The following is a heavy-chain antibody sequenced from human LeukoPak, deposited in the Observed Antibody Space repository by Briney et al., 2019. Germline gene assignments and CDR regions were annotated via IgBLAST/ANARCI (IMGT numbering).Heavy chain of an antibody. J-gene: IGHJ5*02. Sequence: SEALSLTCAVYGGSFSGYYWSWIRQPPGKGLEWIGEINHSGSTNYNPSLKSRVTISVDTSKNQFSLKLSSVTAADTAVYYCARGGIVVVPAARPTWFDPWGQGILVTVSS. CDR3: ARGGIVVVPAARPTWFDP. CDR2: INHSGST. V-gene: IGHV4-34*01. CDR1: GGSFSGYY. D-gene: IGHD2-2*01.